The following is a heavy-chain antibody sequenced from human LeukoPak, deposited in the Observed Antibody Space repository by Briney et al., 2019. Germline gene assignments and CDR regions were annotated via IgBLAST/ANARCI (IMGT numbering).Heavy chain of an antibody. CDR3: ARAELRYFDWPPGDY. CDR1: GYTFTSFD. Sequence: ASVKVSCKASGYTFTSFDINWVRQATGQGLEWMGWMSPNSGNTGYAQKFQGRVTMTKNTSISTAYMELSSLRSEDTAVYYCARAELRYFDWPPGDYWGQGTLVTVSS. J-gene: IGHJ4*02. V-gene: IGHV1-8*01. D-gene: IGHD3-9*01. CDR2: MSPNSGNT.